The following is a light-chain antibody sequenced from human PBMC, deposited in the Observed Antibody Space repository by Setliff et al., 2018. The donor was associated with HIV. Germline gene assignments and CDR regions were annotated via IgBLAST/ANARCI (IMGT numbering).Light chain of an antibody. CDR1: SSDIGSYDY. CDR2: EVS. J-gene: IGLJ1*01. Sequence: QSVLTQPASVSGSPGQSITISCTGTSSDIGSYDYISWYQQHPGKAPKLMIYEVSNRPSGVSNRFSGSKSGITASLTISGLQADDEADYYCGSYTSADTYVFGSGTKVTVL. CDR3: GSYTSADTYV. V-gene: IGLV2-14*01.